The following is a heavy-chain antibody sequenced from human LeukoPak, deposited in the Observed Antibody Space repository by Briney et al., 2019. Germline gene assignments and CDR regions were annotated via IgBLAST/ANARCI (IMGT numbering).Heavy chain of an antibody. CDR2: ISYDGSNK. V-gene: IGHV3-30*01. CDR1: GFTFSSYA. Sequence: GGSLRLSCAASGFTFSSYAMHWVRQAPGKGLEWVAVISYDGSNKYYADPVKGRFTISRDNSKNTLYLQMNSLRAEDTAVYYCARVGDSSGYYFDYWGQGTLVTVSS. J-gene: IGHJ4*02. CDR3: ARVGDSSGYYFDY. D-gene: IGHD3-22*01.